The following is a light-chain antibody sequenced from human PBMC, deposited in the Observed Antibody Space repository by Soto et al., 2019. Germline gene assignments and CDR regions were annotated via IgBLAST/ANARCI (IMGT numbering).Light chain of an antibody. Sequence: DVVMTQSPLSLPVTPGEPASISCRSSQSLLHSNGNTYLDWYLQKPGQSPQLLIYLSFNRASGVPDRFSGSGTGTDFTLNISRVEAEDVGVYYCMQGLHGPWTFGQGTKVEIK. CDR3: MQGLHGPWT. CDR1: QSLLHSNGNTY. J-gene: IGKJ1*01. V-gene: IGKV2-28*01. CDR2: LSF.